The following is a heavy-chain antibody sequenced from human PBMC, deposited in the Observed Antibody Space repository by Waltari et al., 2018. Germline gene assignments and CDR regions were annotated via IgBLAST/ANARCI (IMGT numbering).Heavy chain of an antibody. J-gene: IGHJ4*02. CDR2: IYYSGST. CDR1: GGSFSSSY. V-gene: IGHV4-59*01. Sequence: QVQLQQSGPGLVKPSETLSLTCTVSGGSFSSSYWSWIRQPPGKGLEWIGYIYYSGSTNYNPSHKSRVTISVDTSKNQFSLKLSSVTAADAAVYYCARGRAGFWSGVIDYWGQGTLVTVSS. CDR3: ARGRAGFWSGVIDY. D-gene: IGHD3-3*01.